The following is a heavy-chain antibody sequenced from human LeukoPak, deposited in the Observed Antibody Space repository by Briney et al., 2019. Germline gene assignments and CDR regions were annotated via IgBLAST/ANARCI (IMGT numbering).Heavy chain of an antibody. CDR1: GFTFSSYW. J-gene: IGHJ4*02. D-gene: IGHD5-18*01. CDR3: ARSGYSYENGY. V-gene: IGHV3-74*01. CDR2: INSDGSST. Sequence: TGGSLRLSCAASGFTFSSYWMHWVRQAPGKGLVWVSRINSDGSSTSYADSVKGRFTISRDNAKNTLYLQMNSLRAEDTAVYYCARSGYSYENGYWGQGTLVTVSS.